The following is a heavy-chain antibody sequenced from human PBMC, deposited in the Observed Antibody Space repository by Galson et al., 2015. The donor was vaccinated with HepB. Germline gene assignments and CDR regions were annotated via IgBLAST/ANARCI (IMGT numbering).Heavy chain of an antibody. J-gene: IGHJ4*02. CDR3: ATQYHLSDYYSY. D-gene: IGHD3-22*01. V-gene: IGHV1-3*01. Sequence: SVKVSCKASGYTFASYAMHWVRQAPGQRLEWMGWINAGNGNTIYAQKFQGRVTMTEDTSTDTAYMELSSLRSEDTAVYYCATQYHLSDYYSYWGQGTLVTVSS. CDR1: GYTFASYA. CDR2: INAGNGNT.